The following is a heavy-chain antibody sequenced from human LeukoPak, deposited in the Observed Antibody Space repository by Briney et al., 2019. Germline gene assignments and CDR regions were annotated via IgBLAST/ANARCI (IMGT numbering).Heavy chain of an antibody. CDR2: ISPDGSQT. J-gene: IGHJ4*02. CDR3: VRSLRSADF. CDR1: GFSLSNYW. Sequence: GGSLRLSCAASGFSLSNYWMHWVRQAPGKGLMWVSQISPDGSQTFYADSVKGRFTISRDNARNTLFLQMDSLRAEDTALYYCVRSLRSADFWGQGTLVTVSS. V-gene: IGHV3-74*01.